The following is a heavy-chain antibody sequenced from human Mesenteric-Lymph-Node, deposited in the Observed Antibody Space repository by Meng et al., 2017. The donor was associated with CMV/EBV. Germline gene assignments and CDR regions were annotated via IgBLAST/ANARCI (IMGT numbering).Heavy chain of an antibody. CDR2: ITGGGDIT. CDR1: GFTFIRHG. V-gene: IGHV3-23*01. J-gene: IGHJ4*02. D-gene: IGHD1-26*01. CDR3: AVGAFSANSRAVDY. Sequence: GGSLKISCAASGFTFIRHGMTWVRQAPGKGLQWVSSITGGGDITYYGDSVKGRFTISRDNAKNTLYLQMNNLRAEDTAVYYCAVGAFSANSRAVDYWGQGTLVTVSS.